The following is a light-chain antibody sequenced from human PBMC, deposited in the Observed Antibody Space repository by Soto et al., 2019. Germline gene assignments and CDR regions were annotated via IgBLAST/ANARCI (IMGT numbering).Light chain of an antibody. CDR3: QQYNNWPPLT. CDR2: GAY. Sequence: IVMKQSPATLSVSPGERATLFCRASQSVSSNLAWYQQRPGQAPRLLIFGAYTSATGIPARFSGSGSGTEFTLTISSLQSEDSAVYFCQQYNNWPPLTFGGGTKVEIK. V-gene: IGKV3D-15*01. J-gene: IGKJ4*01. CDR1: QSVSSN.